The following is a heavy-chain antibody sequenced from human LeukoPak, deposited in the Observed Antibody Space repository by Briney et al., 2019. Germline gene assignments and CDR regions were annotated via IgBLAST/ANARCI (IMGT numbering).Heavy chain of an antibody. CDR2: IYYSGST. Sequence: PSETLSLTCTVSGGSISSYYWSWIRQPPGKGLEWIGYIYYSGSTNYNPSLKSRVTISVDTSKNQLSLKLSSVTAADTAVYYCASKDEGSSSGSFGWYFDLWGRGTLVTVSS. CDR1: GGSISSYY. V-gene: IGHV4-59*01. CDR3: ASKDEGSSSGSFGWYFDL. J-gene: IGHJ2*01. D-gene: IGHD6-6*01.